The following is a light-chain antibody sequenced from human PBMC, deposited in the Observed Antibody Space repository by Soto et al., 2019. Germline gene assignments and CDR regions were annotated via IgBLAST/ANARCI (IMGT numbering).Light chain of an antibody. J-gene: IGKJ1*01. CDR3: RQALQTLWT. CDR1: QSLLHSNGYNY. Sequence: DIVMTQSPLSLPVTPGEPASISCRSSQSLLHSNGYNYLDWYLQKPGQSPQLLIYLGSNRASGVPDRFSGSGSGTDFTLKISRVEAEDVGVYYCRQALQTLWTFGQGTKV. CDR2: LGS. V-gene: IGKV2-28*01.